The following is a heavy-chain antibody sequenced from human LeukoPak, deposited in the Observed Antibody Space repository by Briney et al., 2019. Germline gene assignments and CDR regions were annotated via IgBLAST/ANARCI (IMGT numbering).Heavy chain of an antibody. CDR3: ARAGGRGGMPWSWFDP. CDR2: IYYSGST. CDR1: GGSISSSSYY. Sequence: KTSETLSLTCTVSGGSISSSSYYWGWIRQPPGKGLEWIGSIYYSGSTYYNPSLKSRVTISVDTSKNQFSLKLSSVTAADTAVYYCARAGGRGGMPWSWFDPWGQGTLVTVSS. V-gene: IGHV4-39*07. D-gene: IGHD2-2*01. J-gene: IGHJ5*02.